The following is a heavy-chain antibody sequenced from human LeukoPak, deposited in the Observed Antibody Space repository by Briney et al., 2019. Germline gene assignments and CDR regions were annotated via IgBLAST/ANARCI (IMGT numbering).Heavy chain of an antibody. J-gene: IGHJ4*02. CDR2: IYHSGST. CDR3: ARTGCSSTSCLEFDY. D-gene: IGHD2-2*01. Sequence: SETLSLTCTVSGGSISSGDYYWSWIRQPPGKGLEWIGYIYHSGSTYYNPSLKSRVTISVDRSKNQFSLKLSSVTAADTAVYYCARTGCSSTSCLEFDYWGQGTLVTVSS. CDR1: GGSISSGDYY. V-gene: IGHV4-30-4*08.